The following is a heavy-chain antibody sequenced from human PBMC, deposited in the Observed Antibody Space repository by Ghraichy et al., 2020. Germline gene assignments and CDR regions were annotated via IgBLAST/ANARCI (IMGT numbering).Heavy chain of an antibody. J-gene: IGHJ4*02. Sequence: GESLNISCSASGFTFSSYAMHWVRQAPGKGLEYVSAISSNGGSTYYADSVKGRFTISRDNSKNTLYLQMSSLRAEDTAVYYCVKDGYSSSWYSFLPGGLGGAPSFDYWGQGTLVTVSS. CDR1: GFTFSSYA. CDR2: ISSNGGST. CDR3: VKDGYSSSWYSFLPGGLGGAPSFDY. D-gene: IGHD6-13*01. V-gene: IGHV3-64D*06.